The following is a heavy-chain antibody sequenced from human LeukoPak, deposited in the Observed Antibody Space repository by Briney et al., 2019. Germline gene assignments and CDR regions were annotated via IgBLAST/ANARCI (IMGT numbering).Heavy chain of an antibody. D-gene: IGHD3-22*01. CDR2: ISAYNGNT. CDR3: ARGTTHYYDSSGDAFDI. V-gene: IGHV1-18*01. J-gene: IGHJ3*02. CDR1: GYTFTSYG. Sequence: ASVKVSCKASGYTFTSYGISWVRQAPGQGLEWMGWISAYNGNTNCAQKLQGRVTMTTDTSTSTAYMELRSLRSDDTAVYYCARGTTHYYDSSGDAFDIWGQGTMVTVSS.